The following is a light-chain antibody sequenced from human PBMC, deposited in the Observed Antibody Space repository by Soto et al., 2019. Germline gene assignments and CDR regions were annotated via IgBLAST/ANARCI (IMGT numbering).Light chain of an antibody. CDR1: QTISSW. CDR2: KAS. Sequence: DIQMTQSPSTLSGSVGDRVTITCRASQTISSWLAWYQQKPGKAPKLLIYKASTLKSGVPSRFSGSGSGTEFPLTISSLQPDDFVTYYCQHYNSYSEAFGQGTKGELK. V-gene: IGKV1-5*03. CDR3: QHYNSYSEA. J-gene: IGKJ1*01.